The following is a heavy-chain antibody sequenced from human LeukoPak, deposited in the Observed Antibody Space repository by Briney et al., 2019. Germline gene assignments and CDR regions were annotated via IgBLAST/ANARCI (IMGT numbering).Heavy chain of an antibody. CDR3: AKDLLSDSGVYFEY. V-gene: IGHV3-30*04. CDR1: GFTFSSYA. D-gene: IGHD4-17*01. Sequence: GSLRLSCAASGFTFSSYAMHWVRQAPGKGLEWMAVISYDGSNKYYADSVKGRFTISRDNSKNTLYLQMNSLRAEDTAVYYCAKDLLSDSGVYFEYWGQGTLVTVSS. J-gene: IGHJ4*02. CDR2: ISYDGSNK.